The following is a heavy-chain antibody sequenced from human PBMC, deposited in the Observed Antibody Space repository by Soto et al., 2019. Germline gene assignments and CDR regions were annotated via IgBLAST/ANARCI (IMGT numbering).Heavy chain of an antibody. CDR2: ISGSGGST. V-gene: IGHV3-23*01. CDR3: AKPAPYCSGGSCYSGASWFDP. D-gene: IGHD2-15*01. J-gene: IGHJ5*02. CDR1: GFTFSSYA. Sequence: EVQLLESGGGLVQPGGSLRLSCAASGFTFSSYAMSWVRQAPGKGLEWVSAISGSGGSTYYADSVKGRFTISRDNSKNTLYLQMNNLRAEDTAVYYCAKPAPYCSGGSCYSGASWFDPWSQGLLVTVSS.